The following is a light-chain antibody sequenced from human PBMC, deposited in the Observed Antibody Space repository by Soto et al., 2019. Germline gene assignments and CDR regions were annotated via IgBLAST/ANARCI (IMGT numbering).Light chain of an antibody. V-gene: IGLV1-40*01. CDR3: QSYDSSLSGPCV. CDR1: SCNIGAGYD. Sequence: QALLTQPPSVSGAPGQRVTISCTGSSCNIGAGYDVHWYQQLPGTAPKLLIYGNTNRPSGVPDRFSGSKSATSASLAITGLQAEDEADYYCQSYDSSLSGPCVFGTGTKLTVL. J-gene: IGLJ1*01. CDR2: GNT.